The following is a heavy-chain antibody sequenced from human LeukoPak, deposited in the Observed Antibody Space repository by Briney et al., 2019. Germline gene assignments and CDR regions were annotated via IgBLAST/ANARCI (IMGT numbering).Heavy chain of an antibody. J-gene: IGHJ4*02. CDR3: ARDHWRYYDSSGYWFNYFDY. CDR2: INHSGST. D-gene: IGHD3-22*01. CDR1: GGSFSGYY. Sequence: PSETLSLTCAVYGGSFSGYYCSWIRQPPGKGLEWIGEINHSGSTKYNPSHTSRVTISVDTSKNQFSLKLSSVPAADTAVYYCARDHWRYYDSSGYWFNYFDYWGREPWSPCPQ. V-gene: IGHV4-34*01.